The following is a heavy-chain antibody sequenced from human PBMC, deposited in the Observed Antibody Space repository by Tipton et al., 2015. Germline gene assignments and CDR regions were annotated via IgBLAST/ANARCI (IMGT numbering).Heavy chain of an antibody. V-gene: IGHV3-48*02. CDR3: ARDYDYGDLRYYYGMDV. J-gene: IGHJ6*02. D-gene: IGHD4-17*01. CDR2: ISSSSSSI. CDR1: GFTFTSYS. Sequence: GSLRLSCAASGFTFTSYSMNWVRQAPGRGLEWVSYISSSSSSIYYADSVKGRFTISRDNAKNSLYLQMNSLRDEDTAVYYCARDYDYGDLRYYYGMDVWGQGTTVIVSS.